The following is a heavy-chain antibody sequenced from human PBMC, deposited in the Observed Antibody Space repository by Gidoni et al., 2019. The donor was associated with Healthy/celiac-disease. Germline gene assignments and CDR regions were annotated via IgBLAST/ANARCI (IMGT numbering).Heavy chain of an antibody. CDR3: ARDLRGYYDILTGGYYYYYGMDV. D-gene: IGHD3-9*01. CDR2: IWYDGSNK. CDR1: SYG. Sequence: SYGMHWVRQAPGKGLEWVAVIWYDGSNKYYADSVKGRFTISRDNSKNTLYLQMNSLRAEDTAVYYCARDLRGYYDILTGGYYYYYGMDVWGQGTTVTVSS. V-gene: IGHV3-33*01. J-gene: IGHJ6*02.